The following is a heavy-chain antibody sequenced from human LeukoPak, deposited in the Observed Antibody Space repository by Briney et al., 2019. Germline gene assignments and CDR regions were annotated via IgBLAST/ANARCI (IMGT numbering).Heavy chain of an antibody. J-gene: IGHJ4*02. CDR1: GGSISSYY. V-gene: IGHV4-59*08. CDR3: ARQLGYCSSTSCYADKVDY. D-gene: IGHD2-2*01. CDR2: IYYSGST. Sequence: SETLSLTCTVSGGSISSYYWSWIRQPPGKGLEWIGYIYYSGSTNYNPSLKSRVTISVDTSKNQFSLKLSSVTAADTAVYYCARQLGYCSSTSCYADKVDYWGQGTLATVSS.